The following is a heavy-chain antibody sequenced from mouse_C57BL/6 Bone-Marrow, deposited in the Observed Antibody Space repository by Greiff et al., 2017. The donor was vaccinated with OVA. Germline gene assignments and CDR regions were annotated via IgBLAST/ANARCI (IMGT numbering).Heavy chain of an antibody. CDR3: ASAMVTTTYYAMDY. V-gene: IGHV3-6*01. D-gene: IGHD2-2*01. CDR1: GYSITSGYY. J-gene: IGHJ4*01. CDR2: ISYDGSN. Sequence: EVQLQESGPGLVKPSQSLSLTCSVTGYSITSGYYWNWIRQFPGNKLEWMGYISYDGSNNYNPSLKNRISITRDTSKNQFFLKLNSVTTEDTATYYCASAMVTTTYYAMDYWGQGTSVTVSS.